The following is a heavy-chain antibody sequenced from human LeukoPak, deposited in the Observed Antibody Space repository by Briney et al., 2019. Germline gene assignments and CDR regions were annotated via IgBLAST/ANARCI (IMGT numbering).Heavy chain of an antibody. V-gene: IGHV1-69*13. Sequence: SVKVSCKASGGTFSSYAISWVRQAPGQGLEWMGGIIPIFGAANYAQKFQGRVTITADESTSTAYMELSSLRSEDTAVYYWARDIHSSGWYRNAFDIWGQGTMVTVSS. CDR3: ARDIHSSGWYRNAFDI. J-gene: IGHJ3*02. D-gene: IGHD6-19*01. CDR1: GGTFSSYA. CDR2: IIPIFGAA.